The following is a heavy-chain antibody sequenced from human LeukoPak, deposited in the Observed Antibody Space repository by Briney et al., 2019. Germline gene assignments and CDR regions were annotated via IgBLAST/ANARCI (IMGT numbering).Heavy chain of an antibody. V-gene: IGHV1-2*02. CDR3: ARDAGYCSGGSCYGFDY. CDR2: INPNSGGT. J-gene: IGHJ4*02. Sequence: ASVKVSCKASGYTFTGYYMHWVRQAPGQGLEWMGWINPNSGGTNYAQKFQGRVTMTRDMSTSTVYMELSSLRSEDTAVYYCARDAGYCSGGSCYGFDYWGQGTLVTVSS. D-gene: IGHD2-15*01. CDR1: GYTFTGYY.